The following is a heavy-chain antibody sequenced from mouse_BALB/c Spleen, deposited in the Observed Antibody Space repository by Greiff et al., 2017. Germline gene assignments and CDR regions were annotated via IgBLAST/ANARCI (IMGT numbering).Heavy chain of an antibody. CDR3: ARSSHYYGSSNYAMDY. Sequence: EVQVVESGGGLVQPGGSRKLSCAASGFTFSSFGMHWVRQAPEKGLEWVAYISSGSSTIYYADTVKGRFTISRDNPKNTLFLQMTSLRSEDTAMYYCARSSHYYGSSNYAMDYWGQGTSVTVSS. J-gene: IGHJ4*01. D-gene: IGHD1-1*01. V-gene: IGHV5-17*02. CDR2: ISSGSSTI. CDR1: GFTFSSFG.